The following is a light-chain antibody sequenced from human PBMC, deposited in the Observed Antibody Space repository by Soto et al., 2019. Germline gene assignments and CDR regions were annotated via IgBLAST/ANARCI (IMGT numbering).Light chain of an antibody. CDR1: SSDIGGYNY. Sequence: QSALTQPASVSGSPGQSITSSCTGTSSDIGGYNYVSWYQQHPGKAPKLMIYDVSNRPSGVSNRFSGSKSGNTASLTISGLQAEDEADYYCCSYTNSNTYVFGTGTKLTVL. CDR3: CSYTNSNTYV. V-gene: IGLV2-14*03. J-gene: IGLJ1*01. CDR2: DVS.